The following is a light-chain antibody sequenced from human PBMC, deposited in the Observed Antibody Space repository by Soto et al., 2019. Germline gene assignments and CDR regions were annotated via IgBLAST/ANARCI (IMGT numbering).Light chain of an antibody. CDR1: QSVSNY. CDR3: QQRSIWPWT. CDR2: DAS. V-gene: IGKV3-11*01. J-gene: IGKJ1*01. Sequence: EIVLTQSPATLSLSPGERATLSCWASQSVSNYFVWYQQKPGQAPRLLIYDASKRATGIPARFSGSGSGTDFTLTISSLEPEDFAVYYFQQRSIWPWTVGQGTTVDIX.